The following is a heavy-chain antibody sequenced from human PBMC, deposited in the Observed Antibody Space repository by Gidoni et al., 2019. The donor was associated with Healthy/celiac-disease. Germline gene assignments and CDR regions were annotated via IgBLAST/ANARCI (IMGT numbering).Heavy chain of an antibody. CDR3: ARDTIAVAGTIEYFQH. J-gene: IGHJ1*01. CDR1: GFTFSSYS. Sequence: EVPLVESGGGLVKPGGSLRLSCAASGFTFSSYSMNWVRQAPGKGLEWVSSISSSSSYIYYADTVKGRFTISRDNAKNSLYLQMNSLRAEDTAVYYCARDTIAVAGTIEYFQHWGQGTLVTVSS. CDR2: ISSSSSYI. D-gene: IGHD6-19*01. V-gene: IGHV3-21*01.